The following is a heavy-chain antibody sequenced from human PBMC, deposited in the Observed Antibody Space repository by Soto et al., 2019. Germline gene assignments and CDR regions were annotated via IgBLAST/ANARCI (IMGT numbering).Heavy chain of an antibody. J-gene: IGHJ4*02. D-gene: IGHD4-17*01. CDR3: ARVPITVTTHAF. CDR2: ISSSGSTI. CDR1: GFTLSYYS. V-gene: IGHV3-48*01. Sequence: EVQLVESGGGLVQPGGSLRLSCAASGFTLSYYSMNWVRQAPGKGLEWVSYISSSGSTIYYADSVKGRFTIARDNAKNSLYVQMNSLRAEDTAVYYCARVPITVTTHAFWGQGTLVTVSS.